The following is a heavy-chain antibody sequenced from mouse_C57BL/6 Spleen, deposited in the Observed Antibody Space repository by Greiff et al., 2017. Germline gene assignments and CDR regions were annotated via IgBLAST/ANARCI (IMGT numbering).Heavy chain of an antibody. CDR3: ARSPSYYGSSYGYFDY. D-gene: IGHD1-1*01. Sequence: QVQLQQYGAELVKPGASVKISCKASGYAFSSYWMNWVKQRPGKGLEWIGQIYPGDGDTNYNGKFKGKATLTADKSSSTAYMQLSSLTSEDSAVYFCARSPSYYGSSYGYFDYWGQGTTLTVSS. V-gene: IGHV1-80*01. J-gene: IGHJ2*01. CDR2: IYPGDGDT. CDR1: GYAFSSYW.